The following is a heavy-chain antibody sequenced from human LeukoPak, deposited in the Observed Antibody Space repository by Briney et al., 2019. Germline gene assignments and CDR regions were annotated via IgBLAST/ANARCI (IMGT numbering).Heavy chain of an antibody. CDR3: AGKGGSVRYCSGGSCYSPFDY. D-gene: IGHD2-15*01. CDR2: INHSGST. J-gene: IGHJ4*02. V-gene: IGHV4-34*01. Sequence: SETLSLTCAVYGGSFSGYYWSWSRQPPGKGLEWIGEINHSGSTNYNPSLKSRVTISVDTSKNKCSRKRRCVTAADTAVYYCAGKGGSVRYCSGGSCYSPFDYWGQGTLVAVSS. CDR1: GGSFSGYY.